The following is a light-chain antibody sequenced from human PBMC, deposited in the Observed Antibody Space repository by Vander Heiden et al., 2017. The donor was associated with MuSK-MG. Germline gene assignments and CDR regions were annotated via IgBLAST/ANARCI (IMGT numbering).Light chain of an antibody. CDR1: QDIGKN. CDR3: QQHNIYLGT. CDR2: AAS. V-gene: IGKV1-17*01. Sequence: QMTQTPSSLSASAGDSVTITCRASQDIGKNLGWYQQKPGKAPELLISAASSLQSGVPARFSGSGSGTDFTLTISSLQPEDFATYYCQQHNIYLGTLGQGTKVEVK. J-gene: IGKJ2*01.